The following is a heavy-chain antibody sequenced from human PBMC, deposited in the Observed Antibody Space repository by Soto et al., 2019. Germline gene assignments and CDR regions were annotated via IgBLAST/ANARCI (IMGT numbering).Heavy chain of an antibody. Sequence: PGGSLRLSCGASGFTFSDHYMDWVRQAPGKGLEWVGRIRNRLFGYTTVYAASVKGRFTISRDESKSSVFLQINSPRTEDTAVYYCVTSRPNNNWSGFDYWGQGTLVTVSS. CDR3: VTSRPNNNWSGFDY. V-gene: IGHV3-72*01. J-gene: IGHJ4*02. D-gene: IGHD1-1*01. CDR2: IRNRLFGYTT. CDR1: GFTFSDHY.